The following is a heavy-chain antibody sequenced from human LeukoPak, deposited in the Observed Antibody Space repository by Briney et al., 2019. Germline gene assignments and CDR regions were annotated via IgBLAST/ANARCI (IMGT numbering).Heavy chain of an antibody. CDR2: IYSSGST. CDR3: ARGVVITFGGAADY. D-gene: IGHD3-16*01. V-gene: IGHV4-59*01. J-gene: IGHJ4*02. CDR1: GDSSSRYY. Sequence: PSETLSLTCTVSGDSSSRYYWSWIRQPPGKGLEWIGYIYSSGSTNYNPSLKTRVTISVDTSKNQFSLKLSSVTAADTAVYYCARGVVITFGGAADYWGQGTLVTVSS.